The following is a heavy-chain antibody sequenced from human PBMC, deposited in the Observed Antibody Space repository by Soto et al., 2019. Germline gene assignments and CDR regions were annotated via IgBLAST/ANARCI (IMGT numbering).Heavy chain of an antibody. J-gene: IGHJ6*02. V-gene: IGHV1-69*13. CDR1: GGTFSSYA. D-gene: IGHD6-6*01. CDR3: ARDSSMYSSSSVYYYYYGMDV. CDR2: IIPIFGTA. Sequence: SVKVSCKSSGGTFSSYAIIWVRQAPGQGLEWMGGIIPIFGTANYAQKFQVRVTITADESTSTAYMELSSLRSEDMAVYYCARDSSMYSSSSVYYYYYGMDVWGQGTTVTVSS.